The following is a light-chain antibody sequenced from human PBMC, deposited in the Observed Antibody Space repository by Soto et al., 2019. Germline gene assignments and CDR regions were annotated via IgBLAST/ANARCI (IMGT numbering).Light chain of an antibody. V-gene: IGKV3-11*01. Sequence: EIVLTQSPATLSLSPGERATLSCRASQSVSSYLAWYQQKPGQAPRLLIYYASNRATGIPARFSGSGSGTYFTLTISSLEPEHFAVYYCQQRSNWSLTFGGGTKVEIK. CDR1: QSVSSY. CDR3: QQRSNWSLT. J-gene: IGKJ4*01. CDR2: YAS.